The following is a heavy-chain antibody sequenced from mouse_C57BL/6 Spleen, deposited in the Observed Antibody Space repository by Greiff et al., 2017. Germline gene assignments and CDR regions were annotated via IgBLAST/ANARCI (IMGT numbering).Heavy chain of an antibody. CDR2: IYPGDGDT. CDR3: AREGITTVVRYFDV. V-gene: IGHV1-82*01. Sequence: VQLQQSGPELVKPGASVKISCKASGYAFSSSWMNWVKQRPGKGLEWIGRIYPGDGDTNYNGKFKGKATLTADKSSSTAYMQLSSLTSEDSAVYFCAREGITTVVRYFDVWGTGTTVTVSS. D-gene: IGHD1-1*01. CDR1: GYAFSSSW. J-gene: IGHJ1*03.